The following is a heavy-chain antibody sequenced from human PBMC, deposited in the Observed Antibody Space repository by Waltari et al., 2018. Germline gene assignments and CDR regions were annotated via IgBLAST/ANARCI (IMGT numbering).Heavy chain of an antibody. CDR2: ISSGGGTI. Sequence: EVQLVESGGALVQPGGSLRLSCAASGFPFSTYEMHWVRQAPGKGLEWGSYISSGGGTIKYADSVKGRFTISRDDAKNSLYLQMNSLRAEDTAIYYCADSGLNYWGQGTLVTVSS. J-gene: IGHJ4*02. CDR1: GFPFSTYE. V-gene: IGHV3-48*03. CDR3: ADSGLNY. D-gene: IGHD6-19*01.